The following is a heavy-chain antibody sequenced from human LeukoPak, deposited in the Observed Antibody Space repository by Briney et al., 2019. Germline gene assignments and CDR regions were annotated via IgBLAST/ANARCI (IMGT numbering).Heavy chain of an antibody. CDR1: GFTFSNAW. CDR3: TTAMVDPGPFDY. Sequence: GGSLRLSCAASGFTFSNAWMTWVRQAPGKGLEWVGRIKSKTDAEITDYAAPVKGRFTISRDDSKNTLYLQMNSLKTEDTAVYYCTTAMVDPGPFDYWGQGTLVTVSS. V-gene: IGHV3-15*01. CDR2: IKSKTDAEIT. D-gene: IGHD4/OR15-4a*01. J-gene: IGHJ4*02.